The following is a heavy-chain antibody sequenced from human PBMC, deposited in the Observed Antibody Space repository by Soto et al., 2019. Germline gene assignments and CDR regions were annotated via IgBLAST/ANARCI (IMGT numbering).Heavy chain of an antibody. CDR3: VSQRTSVLTQAYFDY. J-gene: IGHJ4*02. V-gene: IGHV4-39*01. CDR1: GDSINSRSYY. D-gene: IGHD2-8*01. Sequence: PSETLSLTCTVTGDSINSRSYYWGWIRQSPGKGLEWIGSVYYRGRSYSKSSVKSRVTISVDTSKNQFSLNLNSVTASDTAVYFCVSQRTSVLTQAYFDYWGPGALVTVSS. CDR2: VYYRGRS.